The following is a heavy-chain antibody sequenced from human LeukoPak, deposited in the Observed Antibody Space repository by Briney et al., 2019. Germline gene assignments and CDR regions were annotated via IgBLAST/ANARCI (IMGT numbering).Heavy chain of an antibody. Sequence: SETLSLTCAVYGGSFSGYYWSWIRQPPGKGLEWIGEINHSGSTNYNPSLKSRVTISVDTSKNQFSPKLSSVTAADTAVYYCARVGYCSSTSCSKGGSFDYWGQGTLVTVSS. D-gene: IGHD2-2*01. J-gene: IGHJ4*02. CDR2: INHSGST. CDR1: GGSFSGYY. CDR3: ARVGYCSSTSCSKGGSFDY. V-gene: IGHV4-34*01.